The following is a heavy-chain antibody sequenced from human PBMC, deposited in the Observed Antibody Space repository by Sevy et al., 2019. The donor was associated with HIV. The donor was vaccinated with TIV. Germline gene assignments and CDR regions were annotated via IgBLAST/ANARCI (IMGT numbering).Heavy chain of an antibody. J-gene: IGHJ4*02. Sequence: SETLSLTCAVSGYSISSDYYWGWIRQPPGKGLEWIGSIYHSGYSYYNPSLKSRVTISVDTSKNQFSLKLSSVIAADTAVFYCARAIGRQVADLYYFDYWGQGTLVTVSS. D-gene: IGHD6-19*01. CDR1: GYSISSDYY. V-gene: IGHV4-38-2*01. CDR2: IYHSGYS. CDR3: ARAIGRQVADLYYFDY.